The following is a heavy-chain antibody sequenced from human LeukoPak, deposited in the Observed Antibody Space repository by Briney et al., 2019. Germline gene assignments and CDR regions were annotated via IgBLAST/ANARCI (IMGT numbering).Heavy chain of an antibody. J-gene: IGHJ3*02. CDR1: GFTFSSYA. Sequence: GRSLRLSCAASGFTFSSYAMHWVRQAPGKGLEWVAVISYDGSNKYYADSVKGRFTISRDNSKNTLYLQMNSLRAEDTAVYYCARDAPPLYNWNVSGPIDAFDIWGQGTMVTVSS. CDR2: ISYDGSNK. CDR3: ARDAPPLYNWNVSGPIDAFDI. V-gene: IGHV3-30-3*01. D-gene: IGHD1-20*01.